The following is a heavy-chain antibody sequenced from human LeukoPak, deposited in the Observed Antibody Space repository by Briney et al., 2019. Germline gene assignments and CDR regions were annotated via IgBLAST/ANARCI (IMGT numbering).Heavy chain of an antibody. J-gene: IGHJ3*02. Sequence: GASVKVSCKASGFALYKYNIVWVRQAPGQGLEWVGWITAFNGNTNYAQKVQGRVTMTTDTSTSTSYMELRNLRSDDTAVYYCARDRKTVVASNDAFDIWGQGTMVTVSS. V-gene: IGHV1-18*04. D-gene: IGHD2-15*01. CDR3: ARDRKTVVASNDAFDI. CDR2: ITAFNGNT. CDR1: GFALYKYN.